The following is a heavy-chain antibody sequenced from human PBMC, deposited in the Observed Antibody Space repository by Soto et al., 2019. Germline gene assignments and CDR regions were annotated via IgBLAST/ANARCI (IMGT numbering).Heavy chain of an antibody. J-gene: IGHJ4*02. Sequence: EVHLVESGGGLVQPGGSLRLSCAASGFTFRYYWLHWVRQVPGRGPVWVSGINNDGSDTFYADFVEGRFTISRDNAKNTVYLLMDSLRAEDTAVYYCGSLFEFWGQGTLVTAPS. CDR1: GFTFRYYW. CDR2: INNDGSDT. CDR3: GSLFEF. V-gene: IGHV3-74*01.